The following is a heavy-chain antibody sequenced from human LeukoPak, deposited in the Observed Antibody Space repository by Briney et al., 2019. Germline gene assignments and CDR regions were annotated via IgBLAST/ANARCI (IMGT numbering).Heavy chain of an antibody. CDR1: GGSISSYY. CDR3: ARGEIQLWLLVGAFDI. Sequence: KASEAPSLTCTVSGGSISSYYWSWIRQPPGKGLEWIGYIYYSGSTNYNPSLKSRVTISVDTSKNQFSLKLSSVTAADTAVYYCARGEIQLWLLVGAFDIWGQGTMVTVSS. J-gene: IGHJ3*02. D-gene: IGHD5-18*01. CDR2: IYYSGST. V-gene: IGHV4-59*01.